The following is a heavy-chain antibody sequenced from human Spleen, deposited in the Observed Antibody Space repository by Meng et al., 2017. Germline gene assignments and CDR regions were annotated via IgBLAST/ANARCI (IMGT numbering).Heavy chain of an antibody. CDR3: ARPYDHAFDI. V-gene: IGHV3-33*01. CDR1: GFTFSSYG. CDR2: IWYDGSNK. D-gene: IGHD1-1*01. Sequence: GESLKISCAASGFTFSSYGMHWVRQAPGKGLEWVAVIWYDGSNKYYADSVKGRFTISRDNSKNTLYLQMNSLRAEDTALYYCARPYDHAFDIWGQGTMVTVSS. J-gene: IGHJ3*02.